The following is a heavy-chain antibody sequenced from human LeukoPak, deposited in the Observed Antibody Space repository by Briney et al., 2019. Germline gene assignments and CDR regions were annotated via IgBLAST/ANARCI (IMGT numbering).Heavy chain of an antibody. Sequence: SETLSLTCTVSGGSISSYYWSWIRQPPGKGLEWIGSIDYSGSTNYNPSLKRRVTISLDTSKNQFSLKLSSVTAADTAVYYCARDLGELHNYWGQGTLVTVSS. J-gene: IGHJ4*02. V-gene: IGHV4-59*01. D-gene: IGHD1-26*01. CDR2: IDYSGST. CDR1: GGSISSYY. CDR3: ARDLGELHNY.